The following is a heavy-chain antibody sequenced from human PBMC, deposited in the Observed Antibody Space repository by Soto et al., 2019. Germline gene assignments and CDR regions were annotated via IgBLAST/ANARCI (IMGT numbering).Heavy chain of an antibody. D-gene: IGHD2-21*02. J-gene: IGHJ4*02. V-gene: IGHV4-59*01. CDR1: GGSISSYF. CDR3: ARVGYCGGDCSFPDY. CDR2: IYYSGST. Sequence: PSETLSLTCTVSGGSISSYFWSWIRQPPGKGLEWIGYIYYSGSTNYNPSLKSRVTISVDTSKNQLSLKLSSVTAADTAVYYCARVGYCGGDCSFPDYRGQGTLVTVSS.